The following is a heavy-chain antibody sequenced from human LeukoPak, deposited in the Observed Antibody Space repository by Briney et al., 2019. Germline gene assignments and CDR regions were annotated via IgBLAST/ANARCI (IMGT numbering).Heavy chain of an antibody. V-gene: IGHV3-15*01. D-gene: IGHD3-22*01. Sequence: GGSLRLSCAASGFTFSNAWMSWVRQAPGKGLEWVGRIKSKTDGGTTDYAAPVKGRFTISRDDSKNTLYLQMNSLKTEDTAVYYCTTGLWYYDSSSYVPFDYWGQGTLVTVSS. J-gene: IGHJ4*02. CDR1: GFTFSNAW. CDR2: IKSKTDGGTT. CDR3: TTGLWYYDSSSYVPFDY.